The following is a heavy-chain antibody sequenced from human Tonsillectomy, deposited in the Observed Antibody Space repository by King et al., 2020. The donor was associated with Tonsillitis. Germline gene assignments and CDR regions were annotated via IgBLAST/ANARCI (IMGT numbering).Heavy chain of an antibody. V-gene: IGHV3-11*01. CDR2: ISSSGGII. CDR1: GFTFSDYY. D-gene: IGHD2-21*01. J-gene: IGHJ4*02. CDR3: ARAFCGADCYSVPFNS. Sequence: VQLVESGGGLVKPGGSLRLSCAASGFTFSDYYMSWVRQAPGKGLEWVSYISSSGGIIHYADSVKGRFTISRDNAKNSLSLQMNSLRAEDTAVYYCARAFCGADCYSVPFNSWGQGTLITVSS.